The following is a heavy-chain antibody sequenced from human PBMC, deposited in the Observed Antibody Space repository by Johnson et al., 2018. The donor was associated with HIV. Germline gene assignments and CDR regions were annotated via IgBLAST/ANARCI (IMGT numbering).Heavy chain of an antibody. D-gene: IGHD6-25*01. CDR1: GFTFDDYG. CDR3: ARDGPSAAV. Sequence: VQLVESGGGVVRPGGSLRLSCAASGFTFDDYGMSWVRQAPGKGLEWVSVIYSGGSTYYADSVKGRFTISRDNSKNTLYLQMNRLRAEDTAVYYCARDGPSAAVWGQGTMVTVSS. J-gene: IGHJ3*01. CDR2: IYSGGST. V-gene: IGHV3-66*01.